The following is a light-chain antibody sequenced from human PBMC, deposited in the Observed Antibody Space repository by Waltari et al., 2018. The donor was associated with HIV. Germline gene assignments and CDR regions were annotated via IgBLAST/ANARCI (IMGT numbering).Light chain of an antibody. Sequence: EIVMTQSPATLSVSPGERATLSCRASQSVSSNLAWYQQKPGQAPRLLVFGASTRATGIPDRFSGSGSGPEFTLTISSLQSEDFAVYYCQQYNNWPPEITFGPGTKVDIK. CDR2: GAS. CDR1: QSVSSN. J-gene: IGKJ3*01. CDR3: QQYNNWPPEIT. V-gene: IGKV3-15*01.